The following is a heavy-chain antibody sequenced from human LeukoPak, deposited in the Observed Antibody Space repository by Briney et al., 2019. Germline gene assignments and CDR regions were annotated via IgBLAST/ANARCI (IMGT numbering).Heavy chain of an antibody. V-gene: IGHV3-21*01. Sequence: PGGSLRLSCAASGFTFSSCGLNWVRQAPGKGLEWVSSIGPTGTDRYYAVSVRGRFTISRDNAKNSMYLQMDSLRDEDTAVYYCATETIGRHYDYWGQGTLLTVSS. CDR3: ATETIGRHYDY. CDR2: IGPTGTDR. D-gene: IGHD1-14*01. J-gene: IGHJ4*02. CDR1: GFTFSSCG.